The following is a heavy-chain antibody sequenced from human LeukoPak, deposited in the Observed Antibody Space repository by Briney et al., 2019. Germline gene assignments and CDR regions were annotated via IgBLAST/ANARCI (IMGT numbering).Heavy chain of an antibody. CDR1: GDSVSSNSVT. CDR3: ARNRRSIAAAGSWFDP. CDR2: TYYRSTWYN. Sequence: SQTLSLTCAISGDSVSSNSVTWNWIRQSPSRGLEWLGRTYYRSTWYNDYAVSVRGRITVNPDTSKNQFSLHLNSVTAADTAVYYCARNRRSIAAAGSWFDPWGQGTLVTVSS. V-gene: IGHV6-1*01. D-gene: IGHD6-13*01. J-gene: IGHJ5*02.